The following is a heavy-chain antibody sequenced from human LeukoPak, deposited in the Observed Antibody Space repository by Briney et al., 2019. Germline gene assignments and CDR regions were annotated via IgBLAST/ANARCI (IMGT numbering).Heavy chain of an antibody. V-gene: IGHV3-30*03. CDR1: GFTFSSYG. Sequence: GGSLRLSCAASGFTFSSYGMHWVRQAPGKGLEWVAVISYDGSNKYYADSVKGRFTISRDNSKNTLYLQMNSLRAEDTAVYYCAREVVGITGGYYYYGMDVWGQGTTVTVSS. CDR3: AREVVGITGGYYYYGMDV. CDR2: ISYDGSNK. D-gene: IGHD3-22*01. J-gene: IGHJ6*02.